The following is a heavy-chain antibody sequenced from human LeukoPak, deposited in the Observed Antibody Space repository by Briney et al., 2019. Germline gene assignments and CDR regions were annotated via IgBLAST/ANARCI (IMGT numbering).Heavy chain of an antibody. CDR1: GFTFGDYY. CDR2: ISSSGSTI. J-gene: IGHJ3*02. CDR3: ARMNYSSSRSSLAFDI. D-gene: IGHD6-13*01. V-gene: IGHV3-11*01. Sequence: GGSLRLSCAASGFTFGDYYMSWIRQAPGKGLEWVSYISSSGSTIYYADSVKGRFTISRDNAKNSLYLQMNSLRAGDTAVYYCARMNYSSSRSSLAFDIWGQGTMVTVSS.